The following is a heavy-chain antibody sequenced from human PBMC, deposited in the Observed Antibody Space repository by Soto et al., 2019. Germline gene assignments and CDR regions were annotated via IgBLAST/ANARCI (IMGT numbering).Heavy chain of an antibody. J-gene: IGHJ6*02. D-gene: IGHD3-10*01. Sequence: PSETLSLTCTVSGGSISSYYWSWIRQPPGKGLEWIGEINHSGSTNYNPSLKSRVTISVDTSKNQFSLKLSSVTAADTAVYYCVRGRGLYYYYGMDVWGQGTTVTVSS. CDR1: GGSISSYY. CDR3: VRGRGLYYYYGMDV. V-gene: IGHV4-34*01. CDR2: INHSGST.